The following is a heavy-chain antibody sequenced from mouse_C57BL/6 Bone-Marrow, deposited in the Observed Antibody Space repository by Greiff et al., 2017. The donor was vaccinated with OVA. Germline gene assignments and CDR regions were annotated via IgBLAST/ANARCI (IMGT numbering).Heavy chain of an antibody. CDR2: IRSKSNNYAT. J-gene: IGHJ4*01. CDR3: VSLYYYGSSGDAMDY. CDR1: GFSFNTYA. V-gene: IGHV10-1*01. D-gene: IGHD1-1*01. Sequence: VQLQQSGGGLVQPKGSLKLSCAASGFSFNTYAMNWVRQAPGKGLEWVARIRSKSNNYATYYADSVKDRFTISRDDSESMLYLQMNNLKTEDTAMYYCVSLYYYGSSGDAMDYWGQGTSVTVSS.